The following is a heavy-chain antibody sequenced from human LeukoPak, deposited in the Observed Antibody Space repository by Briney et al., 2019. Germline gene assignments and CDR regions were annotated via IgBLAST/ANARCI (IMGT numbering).Heavy chain of an antibody. D-gene: IGHD1-26*01. CDR2: SRNKANSYST. CDR1: GFTSSDHY. Sequence: GSLRLSCAASGFTSSDHYMDWARQAPGKGLEWIGRSRNKANSYSTEYAASVKGRFTISRDESENSLYLQMNGLKTEDTAVYYCGVGASIANYYSYMDVWGKGTTVTVSS. CDR3: GVGASIANYYSYMDV. V-gene: IGHV3-72*01. J-gene: IGHJ6*03.